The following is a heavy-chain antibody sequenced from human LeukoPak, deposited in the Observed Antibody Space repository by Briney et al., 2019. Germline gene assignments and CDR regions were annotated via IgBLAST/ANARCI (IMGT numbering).Heavy chain of an antibody. CDR3: ARGWPGNWFDP. CDR2: IYYSGST. Sequence: SQTLSLTCTVSGGSISSGGYYWSWIRQHPGKGLEWIGYIYYSGSTYYNPPLKSRVTISVDTSKNQFSLKLSSVTAADTAVYYCARGWPGNWFDPWGQGTLVTVSS. CDR1: GGSISSGGYY. V-gene: IGHV4-31*03. D-gene: IGHD2-15*01. J-gene: IGHJ5*02.